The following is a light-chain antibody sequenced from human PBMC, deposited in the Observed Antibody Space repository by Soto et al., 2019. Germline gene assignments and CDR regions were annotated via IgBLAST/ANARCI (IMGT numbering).Light chain of an antibody. V-gene: IGKV3-15*01. CDR3: QQYNNWPLT. J-gene: IGKJ4*01. Sequence: EIVMTQSPATLSVSPGERATLSCRASQSVSGNLVWYQQKPGQAPRLLIYGASTRATGIPARCSGSGSGTEFTLTISSLQSEDFAVYYCQQYNNWPLTFGGGTKVEIK. CDR2: GAS. CDR1: QSVSGN.